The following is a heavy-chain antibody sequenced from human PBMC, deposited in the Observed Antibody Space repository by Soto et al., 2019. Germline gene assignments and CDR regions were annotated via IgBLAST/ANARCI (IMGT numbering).Heavy chain of an antibody. D-gene: IGHD4-4*01. CDR3: AREEAWMEMWRFPGPMPIQCYYGMAV. CDR1: GGTFSNCA. J-gene: IGHJ6*02. V-gene: IGHV1-69*01. Sequence: QVHLVQSGAEVKKPGSSVKVSCKTSGGTFSNCAINWVRQAPGQGLEWIAGIIPMSGRPRGMGGIIPFFGSSNIAQKCQGRVLISADELTRTAYMELSSLASEAPAVYYCAREEAWMEMWRFPGPMPIQCYYGMAVWGQGTTVTVSS. CDR2: IIPFFGSS.